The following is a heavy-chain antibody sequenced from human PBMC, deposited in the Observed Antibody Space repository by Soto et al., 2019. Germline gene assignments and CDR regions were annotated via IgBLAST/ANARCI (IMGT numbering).Heavy chain of an antibody. CDR2: IYYSGST. CDR3: ARTPYDFWSGYYRGTHDAFDI. J-gene: IGHJ3*02. D-gene: IGHD3-3*01. Sequence: SETLSLTCTVSGGSISSYYWSWIRQPPGKGLEWIGYIYYSGSTNYNPSLKGRVTISVDTSKNQFSLKLSSVTAADTAVYYCARTPYDFWSGYYRGTHDAFDIWGQGTMVTVSS. CDR1: GGSISSYY. V-gene: IGHV4-59*01.